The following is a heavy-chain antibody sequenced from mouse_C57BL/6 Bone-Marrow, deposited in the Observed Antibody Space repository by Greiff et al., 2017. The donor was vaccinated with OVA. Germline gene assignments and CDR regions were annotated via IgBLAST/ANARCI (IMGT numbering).Heavy chain of an antibody. J-gene: IGHJ1*03. CDR1: GYAFSSSW. D-gene: IGHD2-1*01. CDR3: ARDGNSYWYFDV. V-gene: IGHV1-82*01. Sequence: QVQLQQSGPELVKPGASVKISCKASGYAFSSSWMNWVKQRPGKGLEWIGRIYPGDGDTTYNGKFKGKATLTADKSSSTAYMQLSSLTSEDSAVYFCARDGNSYWYFDVWGTGTTVTVSS. CDR2: IYPGDGDT.